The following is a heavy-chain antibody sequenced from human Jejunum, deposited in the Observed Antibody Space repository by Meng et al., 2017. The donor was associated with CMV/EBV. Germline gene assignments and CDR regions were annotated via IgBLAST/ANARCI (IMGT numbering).Heavy chain of an antibody. Sequence: VKLVGSGGGLIQPGGSLRLSCAASGFKVGYNYMSWVRQAPGKGLEYVAFIHSAGTTYYADFVKGRFTISRDESKNTLYLQLNSLRADDTGVYYCAREGTGGSGYQLNYWGQGTLVTVSS. D-gene: IGHD3-10*01. CDR3: AREGTGGSGYQLNY. J-gene: IGHJ4*02. CDR2: IHSAGTT. V-gene: IGHV3-53*01. CDR1: GFKVGYNY.